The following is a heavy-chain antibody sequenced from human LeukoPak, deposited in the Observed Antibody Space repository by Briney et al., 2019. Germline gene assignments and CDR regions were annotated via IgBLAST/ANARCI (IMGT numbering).Heavy chain of an antibody. J-gene: IGHJ6*03. Sequence: SETLSLTCTVSGGSISSYYWSWIRQPPGKGLEWIGYIYYSGSTNYNPSLKSRVTISVDTSKNQFSLKLSSVTAADTAVYYCARSSQLNMDVWGKGTTVTVSS. D-gene: IGHD1-1*01. V-gene: IGHV4-59*01. CDR2: IYYSGST. CDR1: GGSISSYY. CDR3: ARSSQLNMDV.